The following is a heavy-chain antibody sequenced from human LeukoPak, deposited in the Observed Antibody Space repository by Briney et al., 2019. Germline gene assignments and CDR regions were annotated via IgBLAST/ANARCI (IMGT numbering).Heavy chain of an antibody. CDR1: GFNFNIYG. D-gene: IGHD3-22*01. CDR3: AKEKKYYYDSTGYPGYDY. J-gene: IGHJ4*02. V-gene: IGHV3-30*02. Sequence: GGSLRLSCAASGFNFNIYGMDWVRQAPGKGLEWVAFIRYDGSNKYYADSVKGRFTISRDNSKSTLYLQLNSLRTEETAVYYCAKEKKYYYDSTGYPGYDYWGQGTLVTVSS. CDR2: IRYDGSNK.